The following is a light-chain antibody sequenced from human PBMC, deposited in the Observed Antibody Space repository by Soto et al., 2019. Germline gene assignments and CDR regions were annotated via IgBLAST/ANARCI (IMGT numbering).Light chain of an antibody. CDR3: QQRSNWLIT. V-gene: IGKV3-11*01. CDR1: QSVSSY. CDR2: DAS. J-gene: IGKJ5*01. Sequence: EIVLTQSPATLFLSPGERATLSCRASQSVSSYLAWYQQKPGQAPRLLIYDASNRATGIPARFSGSGSGTDFTPTISSLEPEDFAVYYCQQRSNWLITFGQGTRLEIK.